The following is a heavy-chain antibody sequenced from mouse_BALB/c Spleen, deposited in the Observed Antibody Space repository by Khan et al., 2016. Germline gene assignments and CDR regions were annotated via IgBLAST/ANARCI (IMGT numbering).Heavy chain of an antibody. V-gene: IGHV3-8*02. CDR3: TSSQLRRAWFTY. Sequence: EVQLQESGPSLVKPSQTLSLTCSVTGDSITSGYWNWIRKFPGNKLEYMGYISYSGSTYYNPSLKSRVSITRDTSKNQYYLQLNSVTTEDTATCCCTSSQLRRAWFTYWGQGTLVTVSA. CDR1: GDSITSGY. J-gene: IGHJ3*01. D-gene: IGHD2-12*01. CDR2: ISYSGST.